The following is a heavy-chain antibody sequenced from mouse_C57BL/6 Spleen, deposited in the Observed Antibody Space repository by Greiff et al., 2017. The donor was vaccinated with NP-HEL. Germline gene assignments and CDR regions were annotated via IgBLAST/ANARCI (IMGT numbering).Heavy chain of an antibody. CDR2: IYPGDGDT. CDR1: GYAFSSSW. V-gene: IGHV1-82*01. CDR3: ARFLGLYAMDY. Sequence: VQLQQSGPELVKPGASVKISCKASGYAFSSSWMNWVKQRPGKGLEWIGRIYPGDGDTNYNGKFKGKATLTADKSSSTAYMQLSSLTSEDSAVYFCARFLGLYAMDYWGQGTSVTVSS. J-gene: IGHJ4*01.